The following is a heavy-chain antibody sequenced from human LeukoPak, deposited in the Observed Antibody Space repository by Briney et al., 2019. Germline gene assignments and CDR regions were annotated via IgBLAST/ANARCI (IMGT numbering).Heavy chain of an antibody. J-gene: IGHJ4*02. CDR1: GFTFSDYY. D-gene: IGHD6-13*01. CDR2: ISSSGSTI. CDR3: ARSIPAGNRR. Sequence: GGSLRLSCAASGFTFSDYYMSWIRQAPGKGLELVSYISSSGSTIFYADSVKGRFTISRDNAKNSLYLQMNSLRAEDTAVDYCARSIPAGNRRWGQGTLVTVSS. V-gene: IGHV3-11*01.